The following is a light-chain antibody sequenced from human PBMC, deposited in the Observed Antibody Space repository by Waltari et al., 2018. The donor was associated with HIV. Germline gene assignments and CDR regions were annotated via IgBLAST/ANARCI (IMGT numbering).Light chain of an antibody. Sequence: SYELTQPSSVSVSPGQTARITCSGDVLSRKYVRWFQQKPGQAPVLIIYKDRERPSGIPELFSGSTSGTTVTLTISGAHAEDEAYYYCSSATDNNLKVFGAGTKLTVL. CDR2: KDR. CDR3: SSATDNNLKV. J-gene: IGLJ2*01. CDR1: VLSRKY. V-gene: IGLV3-27*01.